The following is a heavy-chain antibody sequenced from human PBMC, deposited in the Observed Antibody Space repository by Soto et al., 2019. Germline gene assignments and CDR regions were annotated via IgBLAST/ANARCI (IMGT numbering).Heavy chain of an antibody. V-gene: IGHV1-18*01. J-gene: IGHJ5*02. CDR3: ARVEAAMSGHWFDP. D-gene: IGHD2-2*01. CDR2: ISASNGNT. CDR1: GYTFTSYG. Sequence: ASVKVSCKASGYTFTSYGISWVRQAPGQGLEWMGWISASNGNTNYAQILQGRVTMTTDTSTSTAYLELRSLRSDDTAVYYCARVEAAMSGHWFDPWGQGTLVTV.